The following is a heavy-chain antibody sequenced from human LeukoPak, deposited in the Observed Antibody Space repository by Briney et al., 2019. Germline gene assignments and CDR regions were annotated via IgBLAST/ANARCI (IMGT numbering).Heavy chain of an antibody. CDR1: GFTFNNYW. Sequence: GGSLRLSCAASGFTFNNYWMSWVRQAPGKGLEWVASIKQDGSAKYYVDSVKGRFTISRDNTKNSLYLLMSSLRAEDTAVYYCARDGDLHSTMGAFDIWGQGTMVTVSS. J-gene: IGHJ3*02. V-gene: IGHV3-7*01. CDR2: IKQDGSAK. CDR3: ARDGDLHSTMGAFDI. D-gene: IGHD7-27*01.